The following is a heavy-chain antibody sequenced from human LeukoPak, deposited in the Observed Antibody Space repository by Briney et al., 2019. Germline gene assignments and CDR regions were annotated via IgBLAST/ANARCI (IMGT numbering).Heavy chain of an antibody. CDR2: LRRDGSDK. CDR3: AKDHSQNFDY. CDR1: GFTFSNYG. V-gene: IGHV3-30*02. Sequence: PGGSLRLSCAASGFTFSNYGMHWVRQAPGKGLEWVAFLRRDGSDKYYADSVKGRSTISRDNSKNTVYLQMSSLRPEDTAVYYCAKDHSQNFDYWGQGTLVTVSS. D-gene: IGHD5-18*01. J-gene: IGHJ4*02.